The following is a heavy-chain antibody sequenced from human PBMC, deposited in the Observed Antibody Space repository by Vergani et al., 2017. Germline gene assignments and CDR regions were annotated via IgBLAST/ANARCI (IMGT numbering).Heavy chain of an antibody. CDR3: ARVLGRYCCSTSCYNQRY. V-gene: IGHV3-48*04. D-gene: IGHD2-2*02. Sequence: EVQLVESGGGLVQPGGSLRLSCAASGFTFSSYSMNWVRQAPGKGLEWVSYISSSSSTIYYADSVKGRFTISRDNAKNSLYLQMNSLRAEDTAVYYCARVLGRYCCSTSCYNQRYWGQGTLVTVSS. J-gene: IGHJ4*02. CDR2: ISSSSSTI. CDR1: GFTFSSYS.